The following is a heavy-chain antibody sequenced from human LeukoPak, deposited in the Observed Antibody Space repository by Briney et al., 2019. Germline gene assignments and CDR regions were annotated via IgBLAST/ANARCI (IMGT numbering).Heavy chain of an antibody. Sequence: SETLSLTCAVYGGSFSGYYWSWIRQPPGKGLEWIGEINHSGSINYNPSLKSRVTISVDTSKNRFSLKLSSVTAADTAVYYCARVGQYCSSTSCYGKYNWFDPWGQGTLVTVSS. J-gene: IGHJ5*02. D-gene: IGHD2-2*01. CDR3: ARVGQYCSSTSCYGKYNWFDP. CDR1: GGSFSGYY. CDR2: INHSGSI. V-gene: IGHV4-34*01.